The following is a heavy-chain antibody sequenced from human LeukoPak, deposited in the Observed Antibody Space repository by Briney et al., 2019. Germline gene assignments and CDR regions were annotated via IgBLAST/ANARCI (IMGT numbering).Heavy chain of an antibody. V-gene: IGHV1-3*03. Sequence: ASVKVSCKTSGYTFTNYAMHWVRQAPGQTIEWLAWINPANGYIRYSQHFQDRVTVSSDTSADTAYMELSSLRSEDKAVYYCAIRDGHTDHWGQGTLVTVSS. CDR1: GYTFTNYA. CDR2: INPANGYI. D-gene: IGHD5-24*01. CDR3: AIRDGHTDH. J-gene: IGHJ4*02.